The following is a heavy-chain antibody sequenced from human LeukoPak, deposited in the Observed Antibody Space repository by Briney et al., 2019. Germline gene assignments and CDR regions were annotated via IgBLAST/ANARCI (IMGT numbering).Heavy chain of an antibody. Sequence: GRSLRLSCAASGFTFSSYSMNWVRQAPGKGLEWVSSSSSSSSYIYYADSVKGRFTISRDNAKNSLYLQMNSLRAEDTAVYYCASVPIYRWELLLGYFDYWGQGTLATVSS. CDR2: SSSSSSYI. D-gene: IGHD1-26*01. V-gene: IGHV3-21*01. J-gene: IGHJ4*02. CDR1: GFTFSSYS. CDR3: ASVPIYRWELLLGYFDY.